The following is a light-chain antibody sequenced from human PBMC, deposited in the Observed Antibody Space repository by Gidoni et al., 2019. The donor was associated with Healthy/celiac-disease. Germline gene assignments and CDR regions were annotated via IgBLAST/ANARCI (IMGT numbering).Light chain of an antibody. CDR3: QQYGTSPRVT. Sequence: EIVLTQSPGTLSLSPGERGTLSCRASQSVGSSQLAWYQQKPGQAPRLLIYGASSRATGIPDRFSGSGSGTDFTLTISRLEPEDFAVYYCQQYGTSPRVTFGQGTRLEIK. CDR2: GAS. V-gene: IGKV3-20*01. CDR1: QSVGSSQ. J-gene: IGKJ5*01.